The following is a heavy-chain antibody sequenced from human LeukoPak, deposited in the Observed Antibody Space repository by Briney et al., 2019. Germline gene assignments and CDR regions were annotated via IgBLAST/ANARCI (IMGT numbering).Heavy chain of an antibody. V-gene: IGHV3-74*01. J-gene: IGHJ3*02. D-gene: IGHD3-16*01. CDR1: GFTFSSYW. Sequence: GGSLRLSCVASGFTFSSYWMHWVRQAPGTGLVWVSRVNSDGSGTIYLDSVKGRFTISRDNAKNTLYLQMNSLRADDMAVYYCARGGTLHGFDIWGQGTMVTVSS. CDR3: ARGGTLHGFDI. CDR2: VNSDGSGT.